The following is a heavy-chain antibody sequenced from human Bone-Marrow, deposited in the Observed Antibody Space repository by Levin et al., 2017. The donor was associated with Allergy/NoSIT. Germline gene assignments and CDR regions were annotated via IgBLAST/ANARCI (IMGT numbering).Heavy chain of an antibody. CDR2: LKSNGIDT. J-gene: IGHJ4*02. CDR3: ARGKSDFWRGLDY. Sequence: GGSLRLSCAASGFTLSNYWMYWVRQAPGKGLVWVARLKSNGIDTTYADSVKGRFTISRDNFKNTLYLQMNSLGGEDTAMYFCARGKSDFWRGLDYWGQGILVTVSS. D-gene: IGHD3-3*01. CDR1: GFTLSNYW. V-gene: IGHV3-74*01.